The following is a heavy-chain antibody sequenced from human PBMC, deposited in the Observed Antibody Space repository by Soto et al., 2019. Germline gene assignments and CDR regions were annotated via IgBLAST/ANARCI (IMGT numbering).Heavy chain of an antibody. J-gene: IGHJ4*02. V-gene: IGHV3-7*01. Sequence: GGSLRLSCAASGFTFSSYWMSWVRQAPGKGLEWVANIKQDGSEKYYVDSVKGRFTISRDNAKNSLYLQMNSLRAEDTAVYYCARGRGGVTAILFYFDYWGQGTLVTVSS. D-gene: IGHD2-21*02. CDR1: GFTFSSYW. CDR2: IKQDGSEK. CDR3: ARGRGGVTAILFYFDY.